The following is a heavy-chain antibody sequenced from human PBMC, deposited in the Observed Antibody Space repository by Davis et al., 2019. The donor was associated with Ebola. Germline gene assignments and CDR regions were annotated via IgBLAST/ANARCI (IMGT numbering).Heavy chain of an antibody. D-gene: IGHD2-21*01. V-gene: IGHV1-2*02. CDR2: INPNSG. J-gene: IGHJ5*02. Sequence: ASVKVSCKASGYTFTGYYMQWVRQAPGQGLEWMGWINPNSGDTSISTAYMELTSLRSDDTAVYYCASNIVAAPQGGNWFDPWGQGTLVSVSS. CDR1: GYTFTGYY. CDR3: ASNIVAAPQGGNWFDP.